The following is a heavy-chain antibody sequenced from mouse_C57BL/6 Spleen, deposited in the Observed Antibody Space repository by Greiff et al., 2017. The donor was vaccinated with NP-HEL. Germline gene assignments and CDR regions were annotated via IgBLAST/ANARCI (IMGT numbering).Heavy chain of an antibody. CDR3: AREEDYDYYFDY. Sequence: QVQLKESGPELVKPGASVKISCKASGYAFSSSWMNWVKQRPGKGLEWIGRIYPGDGDTNYNGKFKGKATLTADKSSSTAYMQLSSLTSEDSAVYFCAREEDYDYYFDYWGQGTTLTVSS. CDR2: IYPGDGDT. CDR1: GYAFSSSW. V-gene: IGHV1-82*01. D-gene: IGHD2-4*01. J-gene: IGHJ2*01.